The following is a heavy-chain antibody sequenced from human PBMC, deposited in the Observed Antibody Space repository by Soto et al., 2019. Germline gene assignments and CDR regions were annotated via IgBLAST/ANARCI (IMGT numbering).Heavy chain of an antibody. CDR3: ARGPRGLYHHDY. CDR1: GFTFSGDW. V-gene: IGHV3-74*01. Sequence: EVQLVESGGGLVQPGGSVRLSCAASGFTFSGDWMHWVRQAAGKGLVWVSRMNMDGSSTNYAASVKGRFTISRDNAKNTLYLQMNSLRVDDTAVYYCARGPRGLYHHDYWGQGALVTVSS. D-gene: IGHD2-2*01. CDR2: MNMDGSST. J-gene: IGHJ4*02.